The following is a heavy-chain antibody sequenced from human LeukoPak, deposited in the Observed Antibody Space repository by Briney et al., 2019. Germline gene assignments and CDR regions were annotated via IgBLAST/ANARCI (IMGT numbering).Heavy chain of an antibody. CDR3: ARDLGFYDILTGYPPVDV. V-gene: IGHV1-18*01. CDR2: ISAYNGNT. CDR1: GYTFTSYG. J-gene: IGHJ6*02. D-gene: IGHD3-9*01. Sequence: GASVKVSCKASGYTFTSYGISWVRQAPGQGLEWMGWISAYNGNTNYAQRLQGRVTMTTDTSTSTAYMELRSLRSDDTAVYYCARDLGFYDILTGYPPVDVWGQGTTVTVSS.